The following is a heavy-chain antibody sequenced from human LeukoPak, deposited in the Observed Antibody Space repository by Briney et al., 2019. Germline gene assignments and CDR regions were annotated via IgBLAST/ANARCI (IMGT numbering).Heavy chain of an antibody. V-gene: IGHV3-21*01. CDR3: ARDGDYGDYLNYFDY. CDR2: ISSSSSYI. J-gene: IGHJ4*02. Sequence: PGGSLRLSCAASGFTLSSYSMNWVRQAPGKGLEWVSSISSSSSYIYYADSVKGRFTISRDNAKNSLYLQMNSLRAEDTAVYYCARDGDYGDYLNYFDYWGQGTLVTVSS. CDR1: GFTLSSYS. D-gene: IGHD4-17*01.